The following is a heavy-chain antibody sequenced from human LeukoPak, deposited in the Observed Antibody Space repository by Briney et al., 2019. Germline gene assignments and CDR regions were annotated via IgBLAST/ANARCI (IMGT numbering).Heavy chain of an antibody. CDR3: ARDVVVVPAAIHYGMDV. V-gene: IGHV4-39*07. CDR2: IYYSGNT. Sequence: SETLSLTCTGSGGSISSSSYYWGWIRQPPGKGLEWIGSIYYSGNTYYNPSLKSRVTISVDTSKNQFSLNLSSVTAADTAVYYCARDVVVVPAAIHYGMDVWGQGTTVTVSS. D-gene: IGHD2-2*01. J-gene: IGHJ6*02. CDR1: GGSISSSSYY.